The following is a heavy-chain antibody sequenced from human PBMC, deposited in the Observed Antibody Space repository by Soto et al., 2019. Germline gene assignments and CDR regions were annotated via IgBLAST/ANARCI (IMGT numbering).Heavy chain of an antibody. Sequence: VASVKVSCKASGYTFTSYGISWVRQAPGQGLEWMGWISAYNGNTNYAQKLQGRVTMTTDTSTSTAYMELRSLRSDDTAVYYCARDFDVPDIVATNETRQGDYWGQGTLVTVSS. J-gene: IGHJ4*02. CDR2: ISAYNGNT. CDR1: GYTFTSYG. D-gene: IGHD5-12*01. CDR3: ARDFDVPDIVATNETRQGDY. V-gene: IGHV1-18*01.